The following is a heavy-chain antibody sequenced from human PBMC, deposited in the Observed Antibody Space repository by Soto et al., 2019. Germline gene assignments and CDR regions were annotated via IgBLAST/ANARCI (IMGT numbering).Heavy chain of an antibody. V-gene: IGHV4-59*08. CDR1: GGSISSYY. J-gene: IGHJ3*02. CDR3: ARRYGLSAFDI. CDR2: SYYSGST. D-gene: IGHD3-10*01. Sequence: QVQLQESGPGLVKPSETLSLTCTVSGGSISSYYWSWIRQPPGKGLEWMGDSYYSGSTNYNPSLKSRASISVEPSKNQFSLKLSSVTAADTAVYFCARRYGLSAFDIWGQGTMVTVSS.